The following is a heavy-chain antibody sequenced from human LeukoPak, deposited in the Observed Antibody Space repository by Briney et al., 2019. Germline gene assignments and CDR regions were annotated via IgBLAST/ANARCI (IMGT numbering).Heavy chain of an antibody. CDR1: GYTLTELS. D-gene: IGHD3-9*01. CDR2: FDPEDGET. J-gene: IGHJ3*02. Sequence: ASVKVSCKVSGYTLTELSMHWVRQAPGKGLEWMGGFDPEDGETIYAQKFQGRVTMTEDTSTDTAYMELSSLRSEDTAVYYCATGTLRYFDWPTRYDAFDIWGQGTMVTVSS. V-gene: IGHV1-24*01. CDR3: ATGTLRYFDWPTRYDAFDI.